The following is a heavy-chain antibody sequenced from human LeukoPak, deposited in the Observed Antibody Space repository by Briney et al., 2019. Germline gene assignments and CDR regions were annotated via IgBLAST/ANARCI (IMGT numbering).Heavy chain of an antibody. CDR2: INHSGST. D-gene: IGHD4-17*01. CDR3: ARGHLEYGTGLDY. V-gene: IGHV4-34*01. CDR1: GGSFSGYY. J-gene: IGHJ4*02. Sequence: SETLSLTCAVYGGSFSGYYWSWIRQPPGKGLEWIGEINHSGSTNYNPSLKSRVTISVDTSKNQFSLKLSSVTAADTAVYYCARGHLEYGTGLDYWGQGTLVTVSS.